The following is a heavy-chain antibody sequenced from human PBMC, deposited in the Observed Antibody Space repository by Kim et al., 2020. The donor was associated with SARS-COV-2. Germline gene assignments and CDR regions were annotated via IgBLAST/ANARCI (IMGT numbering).Heavy chain of an antibody. D-gene: IGHD6-19*01. J-gene: IGHJ5*02. CDR3: ARDRGYSSGWYSPYNWFDP. CDR1: GDSVSSNSAA. V-gene: IGHV6-1*01. CDR2: TYYRSKWYN. Sequence: SQTLSLTCTISGDSVSSNSAAWNWIRQSPSRGLEWLGRTYYRSKWYNDYAVSVKSRITINPDTSKNQFSLQLNSVTPEDTAVYYCARDRGYSSGWYSPYNWFDPWGQGTLVTVSS.